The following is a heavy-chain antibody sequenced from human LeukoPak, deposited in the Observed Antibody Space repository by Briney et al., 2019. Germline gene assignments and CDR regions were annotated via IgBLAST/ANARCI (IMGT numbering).Heavy chain of an antibody. CDR1: GGSISSSSYY. CDR3: ARETGDRLLDY. D-gene: IGHD7-27*01. J-gene: IGHJ4*02. Sequence: SEALSLTCTVSGGSISSSSYYWGWIRQPPGKGLEWIGSIYYSGSTYYNPSLKSRVTISVDTSKNQFSLKLSSVTAADTAVYYCARETGDRLLDYWGQGTLVTVSS. V-gene: IGHV4-39*07. CDR2: IYYSGST.